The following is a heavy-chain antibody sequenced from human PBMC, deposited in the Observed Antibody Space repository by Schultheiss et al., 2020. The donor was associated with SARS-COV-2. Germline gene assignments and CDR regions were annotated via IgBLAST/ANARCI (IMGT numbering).Heavy chain of an antibody. CDR1: GFTFSDYY. D-gene: IGHD3-16*01. J-gene: IGHJ4*02. CDR3: TRDALRGYYFDY. CDR2: IRSKAYGGTT. V-gene: IGHV3-49*03. Sequence: GESLKISCAASGFTFSDYYMSWIRQAPGKGLEWVGFIRSKAYGGTTEYAASVKGRFTISRDDSKSIAYLQMNSLKTEDTAVYYCTRDALRGYYFDYWGQGTLVTVSS.